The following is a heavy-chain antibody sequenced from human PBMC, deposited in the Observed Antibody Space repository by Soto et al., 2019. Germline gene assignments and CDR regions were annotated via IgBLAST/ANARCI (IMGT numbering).Heavy chain of an antibody. D-gene: IGHD1-1*01. J-gene: IGHJ3*02. CDR1: GGSVSSGNYY. Sequence: SETLSLTCAVYGGSVSSGNYYWSWIRQPPGKGLEWIGEMSHRGGTHFNPPLKSRVTISVDTSKNHFSLKMSSVTAADTALYYCARVERGTATTVVDAFDIWGPGTMVTVSS. CDR3: ARVERGTATTVVDAFDI. V-gene: IGHV4-61*03. CDR2: MSHRGGT.